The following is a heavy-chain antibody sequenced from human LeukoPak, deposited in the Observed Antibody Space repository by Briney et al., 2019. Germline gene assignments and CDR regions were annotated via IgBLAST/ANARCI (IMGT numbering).Heavy chain of an antibody. D-gene: IGHD3-22*01. J-gene: IGHJ3*02. CDR2: IYYSGST. V-gene: IGHV4-39*01. CDR3: ARQIYYYDSSGYYSDAFDI. Sequence: SETLSLTCTVSGGSISSSSYYWGWIRQPPGKGLEWIGSIYYSGSTYYNPSLKSRVTISVDTSKNRFSLKLSSVTAADTAVYYCARQIYYYDSSGYYSDAFDIWGQGTMVTVSS. CDR1: GGSISSSSYY.